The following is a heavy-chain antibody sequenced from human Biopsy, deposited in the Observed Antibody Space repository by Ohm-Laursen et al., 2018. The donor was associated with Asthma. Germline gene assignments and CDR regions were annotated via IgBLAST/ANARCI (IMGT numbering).Heavy chain of an antibody. Sequence: GTLSLTCTVSGCSMTPTSHYWDWIRQAPGKGLEWIGYISYGGKTSYNPSLKNRVTISRDPSKNQFSLRLTSVTAADTAVYFCARRITIFGVVQKDHGMDAWGQGTTVIVSS. CDR3: ARRITIFGVVQKDHGMDA. D-gene: IGHD3-3*01. CDR2: ISYGGKT. J-gene: IGHJ6*02. CDR1: GCSMTPTSHY. V-gene: IGHV4-39*01.